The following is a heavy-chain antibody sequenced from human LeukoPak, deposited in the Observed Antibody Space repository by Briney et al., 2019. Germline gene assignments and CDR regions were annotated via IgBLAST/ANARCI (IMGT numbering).Heavy chain of an antibody. CDR1: GGSISSYY. CDR3: ASLGYYYDSSGYYFTYFQH. Sequence: SETLSLTCTVSGGSISSYYWSWIRQPPGKGLEWLGYIYYSGSTNYNPSLKSRVTISVDTSKNQFSLKLSSVTAADTAVYYCASLGYYYDSSGYYFTYFQHWGQGTLVTVSS. J-gene: IGHJ1*01. V-gene: IGHV4-59*08. CDR2: IYYSGST. D-gene: IGHD3-22*01.